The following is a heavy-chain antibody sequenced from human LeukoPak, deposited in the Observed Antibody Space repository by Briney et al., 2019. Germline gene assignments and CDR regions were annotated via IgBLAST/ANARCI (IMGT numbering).Heavy chain of an antibody. CDR2: IYYSGST. D-gene: IGHD2-2*01. CDR3: AGRVPPSFDC. J-gene: IGHJ4*02. Sequence: SETLSLTCTVSGGSISSYYWSWIRQPPGKGLEWIGYIYYSGSTNYNPSLKSRVTISVDTSKNQFSLKLTSVTAADTAVYYCAGRVPPSFDCWGQGTLVTVSS. CDR1: GGSISSYY. V-gene: IGHV4-59*08.